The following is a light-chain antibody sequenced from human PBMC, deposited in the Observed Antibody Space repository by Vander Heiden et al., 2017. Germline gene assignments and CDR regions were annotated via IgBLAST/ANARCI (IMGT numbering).Light chain of an antibody. Sequence: DIVMTQSPDSLAVSLGERATINCKSSQSVLYSSNNKNYLAWYQQKPGQPPKLLISWASTRESGVPDRFSGSGSGTDFTLTISSLQAEDVAVYYCQQYYSTPVTFGQGTKVEIK. J-gene: IGKJ1*01. CDR1: QSVLYSSNNKNY. CDR2: WAS. V-gene: IGKV4-1*01. CDR3: QQYYSTPVT.